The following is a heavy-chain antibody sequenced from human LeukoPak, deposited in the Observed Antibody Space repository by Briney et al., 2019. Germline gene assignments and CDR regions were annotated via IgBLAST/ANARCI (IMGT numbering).Heavy chain of an antibody. Sequence: PGGSLRLSCAASGFTFSGSAMHWVRQASGKGLEWVGRIRSKANSYATVYAASVKGRFTISRDDSKNTAYLQMNSLKTEDTAVXXXXXYGSGSLGYHDYWGQGTLVTVSS. V-gene: IGHV3-73*01. CDR3: XXYGSGSLGYHDY. J-gene: IGHJ4*02. D-gene: IGHD3-10*01. CDR1: GFTFSGSA. CDR2: IRSKANSYAT.